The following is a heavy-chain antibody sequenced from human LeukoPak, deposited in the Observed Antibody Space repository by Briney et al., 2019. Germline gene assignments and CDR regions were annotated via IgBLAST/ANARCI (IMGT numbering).Heavy chain of an antibody. Sequence: GGSLRLSCAASGFTFSSYSMNWVRQAPGKGLEWVSSISSSSSDIYYADSVKGRFTVSRDNAKNSLYLQMNSLRAEDTAVYYCARRYRTHYFDYWGQGTLVTVSS. CDR3: ARRYRTHYFDY. D-gene: IGHD1-1*01. CDR1: GFTFSSYS. V-gene: IGHV3-21*01. J-gene: IGHJ4*02. CDR2: ISSSSSDI.